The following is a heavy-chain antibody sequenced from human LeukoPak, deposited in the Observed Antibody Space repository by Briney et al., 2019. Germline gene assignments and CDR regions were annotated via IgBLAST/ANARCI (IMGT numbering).Heavy chain of an antibody. V-gene: IGHV4-61*01. J-gene: IGHJ4*02. CDR3: ARDQWELPLDY. CDR2: IYYSGSA. CDR1: GGSVSSGSYY. D-gene: IGHD1-26*01. Sequence: PSETLSLTCTVSGGSVSSGSYYWSWVRQPPGRGLEWIGYIYYSGSANYNPSLKSRVTISVDTSKNQFSLRLGSVTAADTAVYYCARDQWELPLDYWGQGTLVTVSS.